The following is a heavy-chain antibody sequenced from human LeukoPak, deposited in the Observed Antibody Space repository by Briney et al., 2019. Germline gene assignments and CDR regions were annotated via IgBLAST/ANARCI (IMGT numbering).Heavy chain of an antibody. D-gene: IGHD2-2*01. CDR3: ARAQAHCSSTSCQANDAFDI. CDR2: IYTSGST. J-gene: IGHJ3*02. CDR1: GGSISSYY. V-gene: IGHV4-4*07. Sequence: SETLSLTCTVSGGSISSYYWSWIRQPAGKGLEWIGRIYTSGSTNYNPSLKSRVTRSVDTSKNQFSLKLSSVTAADTAVYYCARAQAHCSSTSCQANDAFDIWGQGTMVTVSS.